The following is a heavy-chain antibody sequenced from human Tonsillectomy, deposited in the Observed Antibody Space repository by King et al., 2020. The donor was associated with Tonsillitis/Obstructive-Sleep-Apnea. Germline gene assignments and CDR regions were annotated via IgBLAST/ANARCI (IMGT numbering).Heavy chain of an antibody. V-gene: IGHV4-59*01. CDR1: GGSISSYY. Sequence: VQLQESGPGLVKPSETLSLTCTVSGGSISSYYWSWIRQPPGKGLEWIGFIFHSGSTNYNPSLKSRVTISVETSKNQFSLKLSSVTAADTAVYYCAREKSLLMRAFDIWGQGTMATVSS. CDR2: IFHSGST. CDR3: AREKSLLMRAFDI. D-gene: IGHD2-15*01. J-gene: IGHJ3*02.